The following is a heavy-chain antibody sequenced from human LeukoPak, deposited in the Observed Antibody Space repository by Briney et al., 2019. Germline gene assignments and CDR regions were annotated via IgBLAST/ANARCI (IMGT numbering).Heavy chain of an antibody. Sequence: SETLSLTCTVSGGPISSYYWSWIRQPPGKGLEWIGYIYHSGSTNYNPSLKSRVTISVDTSKNQFSLKLSSVTAADTAVYYCASYSYYYDSSGYFDYWGQGTLVTVSS. CDR3: ASYSYYYDSSGYFDY. CDR1: GGPISSYY. J-gene: IGHJ4*02. CDR2: IYHSGST. D-gene: IGHD3-22*01. V-gene: IGHV4-59*01.